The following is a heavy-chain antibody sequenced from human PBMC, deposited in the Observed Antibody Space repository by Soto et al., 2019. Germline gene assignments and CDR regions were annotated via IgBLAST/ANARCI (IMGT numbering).Heavy chain of an antibody. CDR1: GGSFSGYY. CDR2: INHSGST. CDR3: ARGRYSGRRPGGYFQH. V-gene: IGHV4-34*01. Sequence: QVQLQQWGAGLLKPSETLSLTCAVYGGSFSGYYWSWIRQPPGKGLEWIGEINHSGSTNYNPSLKSRGTISVDTSKNQFSLKLSSVTAADTAVYYCARGRYSGRRPGGYFQHWGQGTLVTVSS. J-gene: IGHJ1*01. D-gene: IGHD1-26*01.